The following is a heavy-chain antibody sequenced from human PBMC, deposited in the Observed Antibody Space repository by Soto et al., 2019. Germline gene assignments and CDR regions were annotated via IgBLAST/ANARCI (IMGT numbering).Heavy chain of an antibody. CDR1: GGTVSSYA. Sequence: QVQLVQSGAEVKKPGSSVKVSCKASGGTVSSYAISWVRQAPGQGLEWMGGIIPIFGTANYAQKFQGRVTITTDKSTSTASMELSSLRSEDTAVYYCARDGVAAPWFDPWGQGTLVTVSS. CDR2: IIPIFGTA. D-gene: IGHD6-6*01. CDR3: ARDGVAAPWFDP. J-gene: IGHJ5*02. V-gene: IGHV1-69*05.